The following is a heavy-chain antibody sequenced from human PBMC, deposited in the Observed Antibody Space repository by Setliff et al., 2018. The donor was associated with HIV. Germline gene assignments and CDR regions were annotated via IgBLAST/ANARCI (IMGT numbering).Heavy chain of an antibody. V-gene: IGHV5-51*01. CDR1: GYSFTSYW. Sequence: PGESLTISCKGSGYSFTSYWIGWVRQMPGKGLEWMGVIYPGDSDTRYSPSFQGQVTISADKSISTAYLQWSSLKASDTTMYYCASLPYYYGSGTNYGMDVWGQGTTVTVSS. CDR2: IYPGDSDT. CDR3: ASLPYYYGSGTNYGMDV. D-gene: IGHD3-10*01. J-gene: IGHJ6*02.